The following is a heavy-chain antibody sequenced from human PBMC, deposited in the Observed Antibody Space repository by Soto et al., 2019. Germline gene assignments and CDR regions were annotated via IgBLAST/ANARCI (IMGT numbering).Heavy chain of an antibody. D-gene: IGHD1-26*01. CDR2: ISGSGGST. CDR1: GFTFSSYA. V-gene: IGHV3-23*01. Sequence: EVPLLESGGGLVQPGGSLRLSCAASGFTFSSYAMSWVRQAPEKGLEWVSAISGSGGSTDYADSVKGRFTISRDNSKNTLYLQMNSLRAEDTAVYYCAKDRGATKYFDYWGQGTLVTVSS. CDR3: AKDRGATKYFDY. J-gene: IGHJ4*02.